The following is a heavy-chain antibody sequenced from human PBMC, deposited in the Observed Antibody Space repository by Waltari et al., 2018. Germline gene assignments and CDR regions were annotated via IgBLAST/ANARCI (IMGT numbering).Heavy chain of an antibody. CDR3: TTDQGDSYTFYSFDY. Sequence: EVQLVESGGGLVNPGGSLRLSCAASGFTFSNTWMDWVRQAPGKGEGRSGRIKTQSDGGGATYYAAPVTGRFTVSRDDSKNMLYLQMSSLKTEDTAMYYCTTDQGDSYTFYSFDYWGQGTLVTVSS. D-gene: IGHD3-16*02. J-gene: IGHJ4*02. V-gene: IGHV3-15*01. CDR2: IKTQSDGGGAT. CDR1: GFTFSNTW.